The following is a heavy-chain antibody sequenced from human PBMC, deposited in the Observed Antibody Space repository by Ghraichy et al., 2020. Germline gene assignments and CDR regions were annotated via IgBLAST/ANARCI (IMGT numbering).Heavy chain of an antibody. J-gene: IGHJ1*01. V-gene: IGHV4-39*01. CDR1: GASMRNSSHY. CDR2: LYFSGST. D-gene: IGHD3-16*01. Sequence: SETLSLTCTVSGASMRNSSHYWGWFRQPPGKGLEWIGSLYFSGSTFYDPSLESRLTISVDTSKNQFFLKVKSVTAADTAVYFCARLGDFWGRYMSHWGQGTLVTVSS. CDR3: ARLGDFWGRYMSH.